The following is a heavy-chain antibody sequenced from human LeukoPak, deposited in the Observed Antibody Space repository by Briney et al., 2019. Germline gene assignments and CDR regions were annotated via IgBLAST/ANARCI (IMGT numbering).Heavy chain of an antibody. CDR1: GGSISSHY. CDR3: ASLTKGDYVDY. V-gene: IGHV4-59*11. D-gene: IGHD1-1*01. CDR2: IYYSGST. Sequence: SETLSLTCTVSGGSISSHYWSWIRQPPGKGLEWIGYIYYSGSTNYNPSLKSRVTISVDTSKNQFSLKLSSVTAADTAVYYCASLTKGDYVDYWGQGTLVTVSS. J-gene: IGHJ4*02.